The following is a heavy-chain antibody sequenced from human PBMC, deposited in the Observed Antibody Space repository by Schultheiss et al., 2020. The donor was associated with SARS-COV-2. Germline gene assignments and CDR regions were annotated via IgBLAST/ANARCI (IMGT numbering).Heavy chain of an antibody. J-gene: IGHJ4*02. CDR2: ISSDGSGT. D-gene: IGHD5-24*01. CDR1: GFTFSSYE. Sequence: GGSLRLSCAASGFTFSSYEMNWVRQAPGKGLEWVSRISSDGSGTTYADSVKGRFTISRDNAKNTLYLQMNSLRAEDTAVYYCAKVRSSGGVEMVYWGQGTLVTVSS. CDR3: AKVRSSGGVEMVY. V-gene: IGHV3-74*01.